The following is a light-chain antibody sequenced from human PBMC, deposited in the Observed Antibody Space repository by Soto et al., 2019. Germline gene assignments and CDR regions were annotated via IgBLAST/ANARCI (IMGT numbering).Light chain of an antibody. CDR1: QSISSR. Sequence: DIQMTQSPSTLSASVGDRVTISCRASQSISSRLAWYQQKAGKAPKLLIYKASGLQSGVPSRFSGSGSGTEFTLIISSLQPDDFATYYCQQYARNPLTFGGGTKVHIK. CDR2: KAS. CDR3: QQYARNPLT. J-gene: IGKJ4*01. V-gene: IGKV1-5*03.